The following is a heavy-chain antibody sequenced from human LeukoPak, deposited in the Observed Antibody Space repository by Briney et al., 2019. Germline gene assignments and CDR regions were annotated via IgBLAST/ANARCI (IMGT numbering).Heavy chain of an antibody. V-gene: IGHV1-46*02. CDR2: INPSGDGT. CDR1: GYTFNTNY. D-gene: IGHD6-19*01. J-gene: IGHJ4*02. CDR3: TTGGSLAVAPHQYYFDY. Sequence: GASVKVSCKASGYTFNTNYIHWVRQAPGQGLEWIGVINPSGDGTSYPQKFQGRVTMTRDTSTSTVYMELSSLRSEDTAVYYCTTGGSLAVAPHQYYFDYWGQGTLVTVSS.